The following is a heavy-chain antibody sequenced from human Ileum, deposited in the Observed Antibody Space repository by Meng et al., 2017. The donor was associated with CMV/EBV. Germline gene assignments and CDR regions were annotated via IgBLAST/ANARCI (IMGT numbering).Heavy chain of an antibody. J-gene: IGHJ4*02. V-gene: IGHV4-4*07. Sequence: VQLQRAGPGLVKPSDTLSPTVTFTDGSISYSYGSWIRQSADNGLEWIGRISSSGSINYNPSLESRLTLSVDTSKKQLSLKLSSVTAADTAVYYCARAEADTGNFEYWGQGTLVTVSS. CDR2: ISSSGSI. CDR1: DGSISYSY. CDR3: ARAEADTGNFEY. D-gene: IGHD6-19*01.